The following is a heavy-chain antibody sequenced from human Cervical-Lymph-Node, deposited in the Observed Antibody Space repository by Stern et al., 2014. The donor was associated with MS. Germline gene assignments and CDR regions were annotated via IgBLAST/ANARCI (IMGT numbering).Heavy chain of an antibody. CDR1: GYTFTDYY. J-gene: IGHJ6*02. V-gene: IGHV1-2*02. CDR2: INPNSGGI. CDR3: ARDGTGDYPQAPHRYYFYGMDV. Sequence: QVQLVQSGAEVRKPGASVKVSCKAAGYTFTDYYIHWVRQAPGQGLEWMGWINPNSGGINYAQKFQGRVTLTRDTSISTAYMELNRLRSDDTAVFYCARDGTGDYPQAPHRYYFYGMDVWGQGTTVTVS. D-gene: IGHD4-17*01.